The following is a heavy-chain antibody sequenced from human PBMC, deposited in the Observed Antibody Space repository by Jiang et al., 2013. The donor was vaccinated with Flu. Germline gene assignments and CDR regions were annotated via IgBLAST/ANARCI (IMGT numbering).Heavy chain of an antibody. CDR3: ARMRYECGGDCYWTFDY. D-gene: IGHD2-21*02. J-gene: IGHJ4*02. Sequence: KPTQTLTLTCTVSGFSLSDPTMGVGWVRQPPGKALQLLAHIFSKDEKSYSTSLRRRLTISKDTSKSLVVLTMTNLDRADTATYYCARMRYECGGDCYWTFDYWGQGTLVSVSP. CDR2: IFSKDEK. V-gene: IGHV2-26*01. CDR1: GFSLSDPTMG.